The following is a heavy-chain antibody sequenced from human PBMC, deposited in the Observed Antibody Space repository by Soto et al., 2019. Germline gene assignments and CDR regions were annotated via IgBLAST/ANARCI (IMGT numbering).Heavy chain of an antibody. CDR2: ISSSGSTI. Sequence: GGSLRRSCAASGFTVSSYEMNWVRQAPGKGLEWVSYISSSGSTIYYADSVKGRFTISRDNAKNSLYLQMNSLRAEDTAVYYCARDGPNIVVVVAAALSYYYYGMDVWGQGTTVTVPS. V-gene: IGHV3-48*03. J-gene: IGHJ6*02. CDR1: GFTVSSYE. CDR3: ARDGPNIVVVVAAALSYYYYGMDV. D-gene: IGHD2-15*01.